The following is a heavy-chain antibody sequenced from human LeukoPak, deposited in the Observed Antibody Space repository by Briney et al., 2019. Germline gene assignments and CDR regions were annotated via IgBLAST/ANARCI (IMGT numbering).Heavy chain of an antibody. J-gene: IGHJ5*02. V-gene: IGHV4-39*07. Sequence: PSETLSLTCTVSGGSISSSSYYWGWIRQPPGKGLEWIGIIYYTGSTYYNPSLKSRVTISVDTSKNQFSLKLSSVTAADTAVYYCARKKARRGNYYGSGSYYWFDPWGQGTLVTVSS. CDR2: IYYTGST. D-gene: IGHD3-10*01. CDR3: ARKKARRGNYYGSGSYYWFDP. CDR1: GGSISSSSYY.